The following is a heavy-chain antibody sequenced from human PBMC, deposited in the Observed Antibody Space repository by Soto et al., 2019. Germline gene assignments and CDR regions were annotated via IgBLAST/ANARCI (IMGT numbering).Heavy chain of an antibody. V-gene: IGHV1-69*02. Sequence: QVQLVQSGAEVRKPGSSVKVSCKASGDTFSFYSINWVRQAPGLGLEWMGRINPILSMSNYAQRFQGRVTLTPDXXTSTAYMELSGLRSEDTAIYYCASSYGSGYRAFDYWGQGALVTVSS. CDR3: ASSYGSGYRAFDY. J-gene: IGHJ4*02. D-gene: IGHD3-10*01. CDR2: INPILSMS. CDR1: GDTFSFYS.